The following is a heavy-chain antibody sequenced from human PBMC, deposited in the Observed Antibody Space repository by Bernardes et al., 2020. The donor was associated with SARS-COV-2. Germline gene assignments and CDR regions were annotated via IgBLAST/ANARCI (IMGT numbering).Heavy chain of an antibody. V-gene: IGHV1-18*01. CDR2: ISAYNGNT. D-gene: IGHD2-2*01. CDR1: GYTFTSYG. Sequence: ASMKVSCKASGYTFTSYGISWVRQAPGQGLEWMGWISAYNGNTNYAQKLQGRVTMTTDTSTSTAYMELRSLRSDDTAVYYCARDKGIVVVPAANKLGIGGWFDPWGQGTLVTVSS. J-gene: IGHJ5*02. CDR3: ARDKGIVVVPAANKLGIGGWFDP.